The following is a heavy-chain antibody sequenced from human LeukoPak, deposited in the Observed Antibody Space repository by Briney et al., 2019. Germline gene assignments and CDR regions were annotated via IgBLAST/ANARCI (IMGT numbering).Heavy chain of an antibody. CDR2: IYTSGGT. CDR1: GGSINSGSYY. V-gene: IGHV4-61*02. J-gene: IGHJ4*02. D-gene: IGHD3-22*01. Sequence: PSETLSLTCTVSGGSINSGSYYWSWIRQPAGKGLEWIGRIYTSGGTNYNPSLKSRVTMSVDTSKNQFSLKLSSVTAADTAVYYCARVKDTSGYPEDFWGQGTLVTVSS. CDR3: ARVKDTSGYPEDF.